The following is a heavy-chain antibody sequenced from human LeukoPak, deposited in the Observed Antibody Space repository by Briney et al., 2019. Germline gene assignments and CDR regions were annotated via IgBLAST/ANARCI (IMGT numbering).Heavy chain of an antibody. J-gene: IGHJ4*02. CDR2: INHSGST. Sequence: PSETLSLTCAVYGGSFSGYYWSWIRQPPGKGLEWIGEINHSGSTNYNPSLKSRVTISVDTSKNQFSLKLSSVTAADTAVYYCARIDSSSWKKYDYWGQGTLVTVSS. CDR3: ARIDSSSWKKYDY. CDR1: GGSFSGYY. D-gene: IGHD6-13*01. V-gene: IGHV4-34*01.